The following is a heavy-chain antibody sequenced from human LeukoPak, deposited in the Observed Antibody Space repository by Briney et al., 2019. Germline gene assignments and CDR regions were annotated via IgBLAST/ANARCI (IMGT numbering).Heavy chain of an antibody. Sequence: SVKVSCKASGGTFSSYAISWVRQAPGQGLEWMGGIIPIFGTANYAQKFQGRVTITTDESTSTAYMELSSLRSEDTAVYYCARGPLKGYCGGDCYALRYYYYYMDVWGKGTTVTVSS. D-gene: IGHD2-21*02. CDR1: GGTFSSYA. CDR3: ARGPLKGYCGGDCYALRYYYYYMDV. J-gene: IGHJ6*03. CDR2: IIPIFGTA. V-gene: IGHV1-69*05.